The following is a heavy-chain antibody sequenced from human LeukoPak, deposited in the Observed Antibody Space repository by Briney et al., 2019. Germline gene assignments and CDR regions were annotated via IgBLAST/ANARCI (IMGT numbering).Heavy chain of an antibody. Sequence: GGSLRLSCAASGFTFSSYAMHWVRQAPGKGLEWVAVISYDGSNKYYADSVKGRFTISRDNSKNTLYLQMNSLRAEDTAVYYCARWPVTTGYCYYGMDVWGQGTTVTVSS. V-gene: IGHV3-30-3*01. CDR1: GFTFSSYA. CDR3: ARWPVTTGYCYYGMDV. CDR2: ISYDGSNK. J-gene: IGHJ6*02. D-gene: IGHD4-17*01.